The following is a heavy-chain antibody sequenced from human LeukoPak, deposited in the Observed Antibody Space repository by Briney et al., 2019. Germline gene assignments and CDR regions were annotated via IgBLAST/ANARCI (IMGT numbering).Heavy chain of an antibody. Sequence: SGPTLVNPTETLTLTCTFSGFSLRSSPMGVGWIRQPPGKALEWLAIIYWDDDKRYRPSLQSRLTITKDTSKNQVVLTMTNMDPVDTATYFCAHRLDLVGNWHSGAFDFWGRGTMVTVSS. CDR3: AHRLDLVGNWHSGAFDF. D-gene: IGHD1/OR15-1a*01. CDR2: IYWDDDK. CDR1: GFSLRSSPMG. J-gene: IGHJ3*01. V-gene: IGHV2-5*02.